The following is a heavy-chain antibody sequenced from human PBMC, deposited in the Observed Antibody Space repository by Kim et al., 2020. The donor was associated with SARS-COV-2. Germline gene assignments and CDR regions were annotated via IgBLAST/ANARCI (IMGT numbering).Heavy chain of an antibody. J-gene: IGHJ6*02. CDR2: INPNSGGT. CDR1: GYTFTGYY. Sequence: ASVKVSCKASGYTFTGYYMHWVRQAPGQGLEWMGWINPNSGGTNYAQKFQGWVTMTRDTSISTAYMELSRLRSDDTAVYYCARAVKYSSPPEYYYYGMDVWGQGTTVTVSS. D-gene: IGHD6-6*01. CDR3: ARAVKYSSPPEYYYYGMDV. V-gene: IGHV1-2*04.